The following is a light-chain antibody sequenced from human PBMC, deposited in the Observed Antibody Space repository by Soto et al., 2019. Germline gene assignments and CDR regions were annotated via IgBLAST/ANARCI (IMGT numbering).Light chain of an antibody. CDR3: QQYGSSLFYT. CDR1: QSVSSSY. CDR2: GAS. J-gene: IGKJ2*01. Sequence: IVLTQSPGTLSLSPGERATLSCRASQSVSSSYLAWYQQKPGQAPRLLIYGASSRATGIPDRFSGSGSGTDFTLTISRLEPEDFAVYYCQQYGSSLFYTFGQGTKLEIK. V-gene: IGKV3-20*01.